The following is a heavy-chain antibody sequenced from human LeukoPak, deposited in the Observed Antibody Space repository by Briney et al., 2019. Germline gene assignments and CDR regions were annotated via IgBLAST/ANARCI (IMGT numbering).Heavy chain of an antibody. Sequence: GGSLRLSCAASGFTFSSYEMNWVRQAPGKGLEWVSYISSSGSTIYYADSVKGRFTISRDNAKNSLYLQMNSLRAEDTAVYYCASTYYYDSSGYRELDYWGQGTLVTVSS. V-gene: IGHV3-48*03. D-gene: IGHD3-22*01. J-gene: IGHJ4*02. CDR3: ASTYYYDSSGYRELDY. CDR2: ISSSGSTI. CDR1: GFTFSSYE.